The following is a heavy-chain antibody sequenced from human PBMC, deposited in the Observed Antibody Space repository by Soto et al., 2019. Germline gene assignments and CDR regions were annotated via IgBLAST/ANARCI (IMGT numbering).Heavy chain of an antibody. CDR3: AKDSSFLGNGVAVAGTWYFQH. Sequence: EVQLLESGGGLVQPGGSLRLSCAASGFTFSSYAMSWVRQAPGKGLEWVSAISGSGGSTYYADSVKGRFTISRDNSKNTLYLQMNSLRAEDTAVYYCAKDSSFLGNGVAVAGTWYFQHWGQGTLVTVSS. D-gene: IGHD6-19*01. CDR1: GFTFSSYA. J-gene: IGHJ1*01. V-gene: IGHV3-23*01. CDR2: ISGSGGST.